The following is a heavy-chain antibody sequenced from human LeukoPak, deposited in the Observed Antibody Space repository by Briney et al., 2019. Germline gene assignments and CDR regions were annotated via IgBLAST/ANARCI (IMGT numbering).Heavy chain of an antibody. V-gene: IGHV4-59*12. J-gene: IGHJ5*02. CDR3: ARTGGRHIVVVTGYNWFDP. Sequence: SETLSLTCTVSGGSISNYYWSWIRQPPGKGLEWIGYIYYSGSTNYNPSLKSRVTISVDTSKNQFSLKLSSVTAADTAVYYCARTGGRHIVVVTGYNWFDPWGQGTLVTVSS. D-gene: IGHD2-21*02. CDR1: GGSISNYY. CDR2: IYYSGST.